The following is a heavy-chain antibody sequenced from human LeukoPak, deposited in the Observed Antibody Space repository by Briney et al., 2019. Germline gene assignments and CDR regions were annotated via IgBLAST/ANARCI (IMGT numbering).Heavy chain of an antibody. Sequence: ESGPTLVKPTQTLTLTCTFSGFSLSASGVGVAWIRRPPGKALEWLALIYWDDDKRYSPSLKSRLTLTKDTSKNQVVLTMTDMDPVDTATYYCAHSCVYYYGSGSYFPKTLDYWGQGTLVTVSS. D-gene: IGHD3-10*01. J-gene: IGHJ4*02. CDR1: GFSLSASGVG. CDR3: AHSCVYYYGSGSYFPKTLDY. V-gene: IGHV2-5*02. CDR2: IYWDDDK.